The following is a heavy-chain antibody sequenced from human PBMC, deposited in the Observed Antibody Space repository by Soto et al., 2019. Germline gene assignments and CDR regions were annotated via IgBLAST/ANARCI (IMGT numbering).Heavy chain of an antibody. V-gene: IGHV4-34*01. CDR3: ARDKITGLFDY. CDR1: GGSFSGYY. CDR2: INHSGST. J-gene: IGHJ4*02. Sequence: SETLSLTCAVYGGSFSGYYWTWIRQPPGTGLERIGEINHSGSTNYNPSHKSRVTISVDTSKNQFSLKLTSVTAADTAVYYCARDKITGLFDYWGQGTLVTVS. D-gene: IGHD2-8*02.